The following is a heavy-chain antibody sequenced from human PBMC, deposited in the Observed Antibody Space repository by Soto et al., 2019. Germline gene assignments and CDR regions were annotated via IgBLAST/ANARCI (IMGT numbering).Heavy chain of an antibody. CDR1: GGSFSGYY. Sequence: SETLSLTCAVYGGSFSGYYWSWIRQPPGKGLEWIGEINHSGSTNYNSSLMSRVTISVDTSKNQFSLKLSSVTAADTAVYYCARLSGDHSAFFSYGMDAWGQGTTVTVSS. V-gene: IGHV4-34*01. J-gene: IGHJ6*02. CDR3: ARLSGDHSAFFSYGMDA. CDR2: INHSGST. D-gene: IGHD2-21*01.